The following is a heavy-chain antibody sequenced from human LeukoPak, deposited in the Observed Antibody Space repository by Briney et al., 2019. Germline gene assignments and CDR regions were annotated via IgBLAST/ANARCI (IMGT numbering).Heavy chain of an antibody. CDR1: GFTFSSYA. CDR2: ISGSGGST. D-gene: IGHD7-27*01. J-gene: IGHJ3*02. CDR3: AKDTGGAFDI. Sequence: GGSLRLSCAASGFTFSSYAMSWVRQAPGEGLEWVSAISGSGGSTYYADSVKGRFTISRDNSKNTLYLQMNGLRAEDTAVYYCAKDTGGAFDIWGQGTMVTVSS. V-gene: IGHV3-23*01.